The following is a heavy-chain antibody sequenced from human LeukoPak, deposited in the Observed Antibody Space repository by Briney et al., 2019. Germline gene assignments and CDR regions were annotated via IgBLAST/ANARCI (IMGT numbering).Heavy chain of an antibody. CDR2: IYPGDSDT. D-gene: IGHD3-22*01. Sequence: GESLKISCEGSGYNFTIYRIAWVRQMPGKGLEWMGIIYPGDSDTRYSPSFQGQVTVSADKSISTAYLQWSSLKAPDTAMYYCARQRSSGYYGVFQHWGQGTLVTVSS. CDR3: ARQRSSGYYGVFQH. J-gene: IGHJ1*01. CDR1: GYNFTIYR. V-gene: IGHV5-51*01.